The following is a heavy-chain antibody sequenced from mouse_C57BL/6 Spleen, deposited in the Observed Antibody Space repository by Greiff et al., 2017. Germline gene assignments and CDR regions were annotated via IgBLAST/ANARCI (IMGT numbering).Heavy chain of an antibody. Sequence: EVQLQQSGPELVKPGDSVKISCKASGYSFTGYFMNWVMQSHGKSLEWIGRINPYNGDTFYNQKFKGKATLTVDKSSSTAHMELRSLTSEDSAVYYCARSGGGRYYYYAMDYWGQGTSVTVSS. CDR2: INPYNGDT. CDR1: GYSFTGYF. CDR3: ARSGGGRYYYYAMDY. J-gene: IGHJ4*01. D-gene: IGHD2-14*01. V-gene: IGHV1-20*01.